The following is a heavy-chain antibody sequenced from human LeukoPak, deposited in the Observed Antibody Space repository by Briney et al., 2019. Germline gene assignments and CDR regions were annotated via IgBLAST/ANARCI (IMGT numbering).Heavy chain of an antibody. CDR2: IYTGGST. J-gene: IGHJ6*04. CDR3: ARHKRDIVVVPAQPTGMDV. V-gene: IGHV4-4*07. CDR1: GGSISSYD. Sequence: SETLSLTDTVSGGSISSYDWSWLPQPAGKGLDWIGRIYTGGSTAYISYLKSRVTMSVETSKNHFSLQVRSVTAADTAVYYCARHKRDIVVVPAQPTGMDVWGEGTTVTVSS. D-gene: IGHD2-2*01.